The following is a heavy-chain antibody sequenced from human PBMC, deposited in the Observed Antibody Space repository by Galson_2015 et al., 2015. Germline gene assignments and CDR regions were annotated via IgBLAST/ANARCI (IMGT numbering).Heavy chain of an antibody. V-gene: IGHV3-30-3*01. CDR3: ARLDSSGYLLQAFDI. CDR1: GFTFSSYA. CDR2: ISYDGSNK. D-gene: IGHD3-22*01. J-gene: IGHJ3*02. Sequence: SLRLSCAASGFTFSSYAMHWVRQAPGKGLEWVAVISYDGSNKYYADSVKGRFTISRDNSKNTLYLQMNSLRAGDTAVYYCARLDSSGYLLQAFDIWGQGTMVPVSS.